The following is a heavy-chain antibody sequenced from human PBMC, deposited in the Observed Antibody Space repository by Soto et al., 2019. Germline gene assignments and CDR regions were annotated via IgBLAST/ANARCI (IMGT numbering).Heavy chain of an antibody. J-gene: IGHJ5*02. CDR2: IYYSGSS. Sequence: QVQLQESGPGLVKPSQTLSLTCSVSGVSISSGGYSWSLIRQYPGKGLEWLGYIYYSGSSYYNPSLKPRVTISVDTSKNQCSLKLRSVTAADTSVYYCARLGGINWFDPWGQGTLVTVSS. CDR1: GVSISSGGYS. CDR3: ARLGGINWFDP. D-gene: IGHD1-20*01. V-gene: IGHV4-31*03.